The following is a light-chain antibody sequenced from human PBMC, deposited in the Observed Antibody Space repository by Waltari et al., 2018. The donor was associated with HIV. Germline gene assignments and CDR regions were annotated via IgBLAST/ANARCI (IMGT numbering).Light chain of an antibody. CDR2: GVT. CDR3: SSYTSFKTVV. CDR1: NSDIGASNF. J-gene: IGLJ3*02. Sequence: QSALTQPASVSGSPGQSITISCNGPNSDIGASNFVSWYQQHPDQAPRLILFGVTRRPSGISSRFAGLKSGNTASLTIFGLQDEDEADYYCSSYTSFKTVVFGGGTKLTVL. V-gene: IGLV2-14*01.